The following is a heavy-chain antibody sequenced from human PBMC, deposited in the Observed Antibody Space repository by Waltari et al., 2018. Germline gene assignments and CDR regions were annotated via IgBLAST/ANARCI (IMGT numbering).Heavy chain of an antibody. Sequence: EVQLVESGGGLVKPGGSLRLSCAGSGFTFSNAWRVWVRQAPGKGLEWVGLIKSKTDGGTTDYAAPVKGRFTISRDDSKNTLYLQMNSLKTEDTAVYYCTTDSSGWDDYFDYWGQGTLVTVSS. V-gene: IGHV3-15*01. D-gene: IGHD6-19*01. CDR2: IKSKTDGGTT. CDR3: TTDSSGWDDYFDY. CDR1: GFTFSNAW. J-gene: IGHJ4*02.